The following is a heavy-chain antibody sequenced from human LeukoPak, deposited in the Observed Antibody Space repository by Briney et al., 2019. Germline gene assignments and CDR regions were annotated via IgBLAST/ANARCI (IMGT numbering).Heavy chain of an antibody. CDR2: INHSGST. V-gene: IGHV4-34*01. J-gene: IGHJ4*02. D-gene: IGHD3-3*01. CDR1: GGSFSGYN. CDR3: ARGRYDFWSGSGPYYFDY. Sequence: PSETLSLTCAVYGGSFSGYNWSWIRQPPGKGLEWIGEINHSGSTNYNPSLKSRVTISVDTSKNQSSLKLSSVTAADTAVYYCARGRYDFWSGSGPYYFDYWGQGSLISVSS.